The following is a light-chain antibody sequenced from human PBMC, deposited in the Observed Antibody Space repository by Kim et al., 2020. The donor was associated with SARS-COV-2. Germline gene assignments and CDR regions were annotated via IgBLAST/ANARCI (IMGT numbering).Light chain of an antibody. CDR2: AAT. J-gene: IGKJ4*01. V-gene: IGKV1-39*01. CDR3: QQTFRPPFT. CDR1: QSIRGY. Sequence: SSVGDRVTISCRASQSIRGYLHWYQQKPGKAPKLLIYAATGLQSGVPSRFSGTESGTDFTLTISSLQPEDFATYYCQQTFRPPFTFGGGTKVDIK.